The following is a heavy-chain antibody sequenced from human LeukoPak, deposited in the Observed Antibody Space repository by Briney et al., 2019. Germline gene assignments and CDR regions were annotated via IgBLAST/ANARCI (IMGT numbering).Heavy chain of an antibody. V-gene: IGHV5-51*01. CDR1: GYSFTAYW. J-gene: IGHJ4*02. Sequence: GESLKISCKTPGYSFTAYWIGWVRQMPGKGLEWMGVIHPGDSDTRYSPSFQGQVTTSADKSISTAYLQWSGLKASDTAMYYCARGKYGYNYDYWGQGTLVTVSS. CDR2: IHPGDSDT. CDR3: ARGKYGYNYDY. D-gene: IGHD5-24*01.